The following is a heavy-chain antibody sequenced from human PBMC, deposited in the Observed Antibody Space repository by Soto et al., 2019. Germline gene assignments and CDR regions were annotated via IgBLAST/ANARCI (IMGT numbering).Heavy chain of an antibody. CDR2: INHSGST. CDR1: GGSFSGYY. J-gene: IGHJ4*02. CDR3: ARVAYSGSFCGYCFDY. Sequence: KPSETLSLTCAVYGGSFSGYYWSWIRQPPGKGLEWIGEINHSGSTNYNPSLKSRVTISVDTSKNQFSLKLSSVTAADTAVYYCARVAYSGSFCGYCFDYWGQGTLVTVSS. V-gene: IGHV4-34*01. D-gene: IGHD1-26*01.